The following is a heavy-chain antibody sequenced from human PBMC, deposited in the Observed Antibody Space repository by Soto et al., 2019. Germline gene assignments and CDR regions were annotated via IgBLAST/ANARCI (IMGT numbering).Heavy chain of an antibody. J-gene: IGHJ4*02. CDR1: GGTFSTFG. CDR2: IIPFFGTA. D-gene: IGHD2-15*01. Sequence: SVKVSCKTSGGTFSTFGISWVRQAPGQGLEWMGGIIPFFGTAEYSQKFEDRITITADESTNTVYMDLRSLTSEDTAIYYCAREELIPNCSGGSCYRPPTDYWGQGTLVTVSS. V-gene: IGHV1-69*13. CDR3: AREELIPNCSGGSCYRPPTDY.